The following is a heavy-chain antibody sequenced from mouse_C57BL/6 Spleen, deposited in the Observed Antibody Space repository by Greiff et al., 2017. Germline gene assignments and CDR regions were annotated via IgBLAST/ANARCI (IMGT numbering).Heavy chain of an antibody. CDR2: IDPSDSYT. CDR1: GYTFTSYW. CDR3: AIYYGSSPWFAY. J-gene: IGHJ3*01. D-gene: IGHD1-1*01. Sequence: QVQLQQPGAELVMPGASVKLSCKASGYTFTSYWMHWVKQRPGQGLEWIGEIDPSDSYTNYNQKFKGKSTLTVDKSSSTAYMQLSSLTSEDSAVYYCAIYYGSSPWFAYWAKGLWSLSLQ. V-gene: IGHV1-69*01.